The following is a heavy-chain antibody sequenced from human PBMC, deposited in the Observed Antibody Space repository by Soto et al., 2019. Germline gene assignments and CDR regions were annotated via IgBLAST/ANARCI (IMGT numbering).Heavy chain of an antibody. D-gene: IGHD3-9*01. CDR3: AKDPYGSLTGYNNWFDP. Sequence: EVQLVESGGGLVQPGRSLRLSCAASGFTFHNYAMHWVRQAPGKGLEWVAGISWNSGNIDFGDSVKGRFTISRDNAKNSLYLQMNSLRPEDTAVYYCAKDPYGSLTGYNNWFDPWGQGTLVTVSS. CDR1: GFTFHNYA. J-gene: IGHJ5*02. V-gene: IGHV3-9*01. CDR2: ISWNSGNI.